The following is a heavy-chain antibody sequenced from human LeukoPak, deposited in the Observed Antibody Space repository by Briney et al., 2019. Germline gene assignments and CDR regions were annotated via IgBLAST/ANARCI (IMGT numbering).Heavy chain of an antibody. D-gene: IGHD4-17*01. CDR3: ARDLVRVTKGFDI. CDR2: ISYIGRT. CDR1: DDSFSSHY. J-gene: IGHJ3*02. Sequence: SGTLSLTCAVSDDSFSSHYWTWIRQPPGKGLEWIGYISYIGRTNYNPSLKSRVTISIDTSKNQFSLKLTSVTAADTAVYYCARDLVRVTKGFDIWGQGTMVSVSS. V-gene: IGHV4-59*11.